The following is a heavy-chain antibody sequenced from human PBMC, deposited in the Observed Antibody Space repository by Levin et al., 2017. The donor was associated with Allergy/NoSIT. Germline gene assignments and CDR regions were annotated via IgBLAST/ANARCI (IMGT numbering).Heavy chain of an antibody. V-gene: IGHV3-30*04. CDR2: ISYDGSNK. D-gene: IGHD3-10*01. Sequence: QPGGSLRLSCAASGFTFSSYAMHWVRQAPGKGLEWVAVISYDGSNKYYADSVKGRFTISRDNSKNTLYLQMNSLRAEDTAVYYCARDSSEFGELLKGPNYYYYGMDGWGQGTTVTVSS. J-gene: IGHJ6*02. CDR3: ARDSSEFGELLKGPNYYYYGMDG. CDR1: GFTFSSYA.